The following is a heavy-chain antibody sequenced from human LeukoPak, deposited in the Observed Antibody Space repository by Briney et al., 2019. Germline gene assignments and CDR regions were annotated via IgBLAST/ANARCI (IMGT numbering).Heavy chain of an antibody. Sequence: ASMKVSCKASVCTFSSYAISWVRQTPGQGLEWVGGIIPIFGRANYAQTFHGRVTITTDESTSTDYMELSSLRSEDTAVYYCARGLLGRGNFDYWSQGTLVTVPS. D-gene: IGHD3-16*01. CDR3: ARGLLGRGNFDY. CDR2: IIPIFGRA. CDR1: VCTFSSYA. J-gene: IGHJ4*02. V-gene: IGHV1-69*05.